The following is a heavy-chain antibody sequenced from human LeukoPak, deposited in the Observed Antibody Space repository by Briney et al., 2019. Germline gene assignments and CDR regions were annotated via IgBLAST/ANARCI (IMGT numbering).Heavy chain of an antibody. CDR1: GYTFTGYY. D-gene: IGHD2-2*01. J-gene: IGHJ4*02. CDR3: ARREQLLSPFDY. V-gene: IGHV1-2*02. CDR2: INPNSGGT. Sequence: ASVKVSCKASGYTFTGYYMHWVRQAPGQGLEWMGWINPNSGGTNYAQKLQGRVTMTTDTSTSTAYMELRSLRSDDTAVYYCARREQLLSPFDYWGQGTLVTVSS.